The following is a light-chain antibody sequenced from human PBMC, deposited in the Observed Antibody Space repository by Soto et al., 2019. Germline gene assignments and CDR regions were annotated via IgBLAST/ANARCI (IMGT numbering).Light chain of an antibody. Sequence: QSALTQPASVSGSPGQSITISCTGTSSDVGGYNYVSWYQQHPGMAPKLMIYAVSNRPSGVSNRFSGSKSGNTASLTISGLQADDEAHYYCSSYASSSSPYVVFGGGTKVTVL. J-gene: IGLJ2*01. CDR2: AVS. V-gene: IGLV2-14*01. CDR3: SSYASSSSPYVV. CDR1: SSDVGGYNY.